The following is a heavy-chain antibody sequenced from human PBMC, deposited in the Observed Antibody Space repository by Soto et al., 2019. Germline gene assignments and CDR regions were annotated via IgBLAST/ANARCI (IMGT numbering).Heavy chain of an antibody. V-gene: IGHV1-69*13. Sequence: SVKVSCKASGGAFSSYAISWVRQAPGQGLEWMGGIIPIFGTANYAQKFQGRVTITADESTSTAYMELSSLRSEDTAVYYCARGYCSGGSCYDFGYWGKGTLVTVSS. CDR2: IIPIFGTA. J-gene: IGHJ4*02. CDR1: GGAFSSYA. CDR3: ARGYCSGGSCYDFGY. D-gene: IGHD2-15*01.